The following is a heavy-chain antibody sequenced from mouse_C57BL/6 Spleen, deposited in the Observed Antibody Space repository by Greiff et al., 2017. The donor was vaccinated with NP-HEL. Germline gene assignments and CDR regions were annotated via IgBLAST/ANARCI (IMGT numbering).Heavy chain of an antibody. CDR1: GFTFSDYG. Sequence: VQLKESGGGLVKPGGSLKLSCAASGFTFSDYGMHWVRQAPEKGLEWVAYISSGSSTIYYADTVKGRFTISRDNAKNTLFLQMTSLRSEDTAMYYCARPLTGTSLVAYWGQGTLVTVSA. CDR2: ISSGSSTI. V-gene: IGHV5-17*01. J-gene: IGHJ3*01. CDR3: ARPLTGTSLVAY. D-gene: IGHD4-1*01.